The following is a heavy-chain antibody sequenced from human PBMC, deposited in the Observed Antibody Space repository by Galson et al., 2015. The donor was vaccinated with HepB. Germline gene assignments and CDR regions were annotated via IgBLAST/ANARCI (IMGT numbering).Heavy chain of an antibody. CDR2: ISRSTTYT. V-gene: IGHV3-11*06. CDR1: GFTFRDYY. Sequence: SLRLSCAASGFTFRDYYMSWIRQSPGKGLEWASYISRSTTYTDYADSVKGRFTISRDNAKNSLYLQMNSLRAEDTAVYYCARNGDHGAYPVDIWGHGTMVTVSS. J-gene: IGHJ3*02. D-gene: IGHD4-17*01. CDR3: ARNGDHGAYPVDI.